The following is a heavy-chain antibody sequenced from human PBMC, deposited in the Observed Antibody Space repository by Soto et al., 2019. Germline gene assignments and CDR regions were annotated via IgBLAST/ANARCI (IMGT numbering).Heavy chain of an antibody. J-gene: IGHJ6*02. V-gene: IGHV3-11*01. Sequence: QVQLVESGGGLVKPGGSLRLSCAASGFTFSASYMSWIRRAQGKGLEWISYITLSGNTVYYADSLKGRFTISRDNAKNSLYLQMNRLRAEDTAVYYCARVSWREKYGMDVWGQGTTVTVSS. CDR3: ARVSWREKYGMDV. CDR1: GFTFSASY. CDR2: ITLSGNTV.